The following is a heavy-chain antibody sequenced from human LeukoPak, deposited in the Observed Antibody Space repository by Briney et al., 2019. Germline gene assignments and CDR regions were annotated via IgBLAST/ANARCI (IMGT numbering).Heavy chain of an antibody. J-gene: IGHJ4*02. Sequence: ASVTVSCKGSGYTFTSYGISWVRQAPGQGREWMGGITPIFGTANYAQKFQGRVTITADESTSTAYMELSSLRSEDPAVYYCARVRHSSSWEYYFDYWGQGTLVTVSS. CDR1: GYTFTSYG. CDR2: ITPIFGTA. D-gene: IGHD6-13*01. V-gene: IGHV1-69*13. CDR3: ARVRHSSSWEYYFDY.